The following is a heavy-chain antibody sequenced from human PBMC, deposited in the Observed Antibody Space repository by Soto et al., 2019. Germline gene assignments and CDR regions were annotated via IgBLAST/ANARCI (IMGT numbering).Heavy chain of an antibody. CDR2: ISGSGGST. J-gene: IGHJ4*02. CDR1: VFTVSSYA. CDR3: AKTLHDYTSYFDY. Sequence: GGPPRLCFAACVFTVSSYAMSWVRQHPGKGLEWVSAISGSGGSTYYADSVKGRFTISRDNSKNTLYLQMNSLRAEDTAVYYCAKTLHDYTSYFDYWGQGTLVTV. D-gene: IGHD4-4*01. V-gene: IGHV3-23*01.